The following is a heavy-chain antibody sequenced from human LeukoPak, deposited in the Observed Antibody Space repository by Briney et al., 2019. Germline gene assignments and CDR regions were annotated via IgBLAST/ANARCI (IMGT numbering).Heavy chain of an antibody. CDR1: GFTFSNYW. D-gene: IGHD3-16*01. V-gene: IGHV3-53*01. J-gene: IGHJ4*02. CDR3: ARGRLYYFDY. Sequence: GGSLRLSCAASGFTFSNYWMTWVRQAPGKGLEWVSVIYSGGSTYYADSVKGRFTISRDNSKNTLYLQMNSLRAEDTAVYYCARGRLYYFDYWGQGTLVTVSS. CDR2: IYSGGST.